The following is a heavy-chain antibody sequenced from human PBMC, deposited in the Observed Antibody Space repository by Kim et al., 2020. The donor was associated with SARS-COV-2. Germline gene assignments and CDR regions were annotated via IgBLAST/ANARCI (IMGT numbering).Heavy chain of an antibody. V-gene: IGHV4-34*01. CDR2: INHSGST. CDR3: ARVRRYFDWLLFTIFDY. D-gene: IGHD3-9*01. CDR1: GGSFSGYY. Sequence: SETLSLTCAVYGGSFSGYYWSWIRQPPGKGLEWIGEINHSGSTNYNPSLKSRVTISVDTSKNQFSLKLSSVTAADTAVYYCARVRRYFDWLLFTIFDYWGQGTLVTVSS. J-gene: IGHJ4*02.